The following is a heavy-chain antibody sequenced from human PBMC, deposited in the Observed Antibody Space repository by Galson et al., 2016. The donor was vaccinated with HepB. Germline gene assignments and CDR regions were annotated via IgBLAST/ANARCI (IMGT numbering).Heavy chain of an antibody. Sequence: SLRLSCAASGFTFSRHNMNWVRQAPGKGLEWVSYISSSTRIIYYAASVKGRFTISRDNVKNSLYLQMNSLRAEDTAMYYCATVETAMVALDYWGQGTLVTVSS. V-gene: IGHV3-48*04. D-gene: IGHD5-18*01. CDR3: ATVETAMVALDY. CDR2: ISSSTRII. J-gene: IGHJ4*02. CDR1: GFTFSRHN.